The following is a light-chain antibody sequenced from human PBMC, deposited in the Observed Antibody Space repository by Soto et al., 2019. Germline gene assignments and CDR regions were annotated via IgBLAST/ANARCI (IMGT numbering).Light chain of an antibody. CDR3: QQYNSYPLT. CDR1: QSISSW. Sequence: DVQMTQSPSTLSASVGDRVTITCRASQSISSWLAWYQQKPGKAPKLLIYKASSLESGVPSRFSGSGSGTEFTLSISSLQPDDFATYYCQQYNSYPLTFGGGTKVEIK. J-gene: IGKJ4*01. CDR2: KAS. V-gene: IGKV1-5*03.